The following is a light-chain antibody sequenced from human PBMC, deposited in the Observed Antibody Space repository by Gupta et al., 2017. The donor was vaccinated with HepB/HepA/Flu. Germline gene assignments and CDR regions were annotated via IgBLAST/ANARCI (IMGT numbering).Light chain of an antibody. J-gene: IGKJ1*01. CDR2: DAS. CDR1: QSISSY. Sequence: ELVLTQSPATLSLSPGERATLSCRASQSISSYLAWYQQRSGQAPRLLIYDASNRATGIPARFSGSGSETDFTLTISRLEPEDFAVYYCQQRYNWPPTFGQGTKVEIK. V-gene: IGKV3-11*01. CDR3: QQRYNWPPT.